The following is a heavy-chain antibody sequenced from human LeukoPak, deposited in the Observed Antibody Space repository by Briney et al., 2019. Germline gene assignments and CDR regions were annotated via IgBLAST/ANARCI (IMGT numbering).Heavy chain of an antibody. J-gene: IGHJ4*02. CDR3: ARRAYGCDSFDF. CDR1: GFTFRSYS. Sequence: GGSLRLSCAASGFTFRSYSMNWVRQAPGKGLEWVSYITSGSSPLYYADAVKGRFNISRDNVKNTVYPQMNSLRGEDTAVYYCARRAYGCDSFDFWGRGTLVSVPS. D-gene: IGHD4-17*01. CDR2: ITSGSSPL. V-gene: IGHV3-48*01.